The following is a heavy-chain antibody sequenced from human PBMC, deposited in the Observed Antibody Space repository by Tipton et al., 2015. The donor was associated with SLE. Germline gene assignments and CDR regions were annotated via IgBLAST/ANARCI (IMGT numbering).Heavy chain of an antibody. D-gene: IGHD5-18*01. CDR2: INHSGST. V-gene: IGHV4-39*07. Sequence: TLSLTCTVSGGSISSSSYSWGWIRQPPGKGLEWIGEINHSGSTKYNPSLKSRVTISVDTAKNQFSLKLSSVTAADTAVYYCARGPDRYSYGPRRGAFDIWGQGTMVTVSS. CDR3: ARGPDRYSYGPRRGAFDI. J-gene: IGHJ3*02. CDR1: GGSISSSSYS.